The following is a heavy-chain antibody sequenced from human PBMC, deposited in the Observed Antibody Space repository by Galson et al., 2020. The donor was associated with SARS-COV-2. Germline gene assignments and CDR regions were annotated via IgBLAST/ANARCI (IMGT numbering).Heavy chain of an antibody. D-gene: IGHD6-6*01. Sequence: SETLSLNCAVYGGSFSDYYWTWIRQPPGKGLEWIGNIKDSGAINYNPSLKSRVTISVDTSRNQFSLNLTSMTAADTAVYYCVRGSRPRNIAGRHHLTYWGQGTLVTVSS. CDR3: VRGSRPRNIAGRHHLTY. CDR1: GGSFSDYY. J-gene: IGHJ4*02. CDR2: IKDSGAI. V-gene: IGHV4-34*01.